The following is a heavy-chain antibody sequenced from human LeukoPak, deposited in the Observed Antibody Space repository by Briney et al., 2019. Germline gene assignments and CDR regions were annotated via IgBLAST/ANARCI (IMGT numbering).Heavy chain of an antibody. V-gene: IGHV1-2*02. CDR2: INPNSGGT. CDR3: AREMNPAVSGTFDY. J-gene: IGHJ4*02. D-gene: IGHD6-19*01. CDR1: GYTFTGHY. Sequence: APVKVSCKASGYTFTGHYIHWVRQAPGQGLEWMGWINPNSGGTYSAQNFPGRVTMTSDTSISTAYMELSRLTSDDTAVYFCAREMNPAVSGTFDYWGQGTLVTVSS.